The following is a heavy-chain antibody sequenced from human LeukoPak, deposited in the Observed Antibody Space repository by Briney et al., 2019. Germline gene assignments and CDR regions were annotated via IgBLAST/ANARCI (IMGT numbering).Heavy chain of an antibody. D-gene: IGHD2-2*01. Sequence: GGSLRLSCAASGFTFSSYSMNWVRQAPGKGLEWVSSISSSSSYIYYADSVKGRFTISRDNAKNSLYLQMNSLRAEDTAVYYCARGPAASLYYFDYWGQGTLVTVSS. V-gene: IGHV3-21*01. J-gene: IGHJ4*02. CDR1: GFTFSSYS. CDR3: ARGPAASLYYFDY. CDR2: ISSSSSYI.